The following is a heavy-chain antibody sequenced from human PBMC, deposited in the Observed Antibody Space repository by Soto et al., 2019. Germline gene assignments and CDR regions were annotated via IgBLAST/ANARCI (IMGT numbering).Heavy chain of an antibody. D-gene: IGHD3-10*02. Sequence: ASVKVSCKASGYTLTAYYIHWVRQAPGQGREWMGIMNPGDGSTRYAQMFQGRVTMIRDTSTTTVYMELNSLRSEDTAVYYCARSYVQSRPIDYWGQGTLVTVSS. CDR1: GYTLTAYY. J-gene: IGHJ4*02. CDR2: MNPGDGST. V-gene: IGHV1-46*01. CDR3: ARSYVQSRPIDY.